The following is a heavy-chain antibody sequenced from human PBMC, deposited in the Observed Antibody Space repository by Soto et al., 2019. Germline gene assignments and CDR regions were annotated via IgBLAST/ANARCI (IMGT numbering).Heavy chain of an antibody. Sequence: QVQLQQWGAGLLKPSETLSLTCAVYGGSFSGYYWSWIHQPPGKGLEWIGEINHSGSTNYNPSLKRRVTISVDTSKNKFSLKLSSVTAADTAVYYCARGGQRRLNSFDYWGQGTLVTVSS. V-gene: IGHV4-34*01. CDR2: INHSGST. CDR3: ARGGQRRLNSFDY. J-gene: IGHJ4*02. D-gene: IGHD5-18*01. CDR1: GGSFSGYY.